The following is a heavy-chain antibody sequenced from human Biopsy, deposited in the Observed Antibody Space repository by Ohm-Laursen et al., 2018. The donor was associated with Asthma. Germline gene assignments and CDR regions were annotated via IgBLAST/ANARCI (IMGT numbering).Heavy chain of an antibody. CDR3: AKDRVRINSACYFDY. Sequence: SLRLSCSASGFTFSSYGMHWVRQAPGKGLEWVAVILSDGRDKYYADSVKGRFTISRDNSKNTLYLHMHSLRAEDTAVYFCAKDRVRINSACYFDYWGQGTLVTVSS. CDR2: ILSDGRDK. J-gene: IGHJ4*02. CDR1: GFTFSSYG. D-gene: IGHD3-10*01. V-gene: IGHV3-30*18.